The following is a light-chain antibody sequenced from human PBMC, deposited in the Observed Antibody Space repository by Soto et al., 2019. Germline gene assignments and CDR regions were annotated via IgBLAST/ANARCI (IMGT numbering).Light chain of an antibody. V-gene: IGLV2-14*03. CDR2: DVS. J-gene: IGLJ2*01. CDR3: SSYTAITTTRV. Sequence: QSALTQPASVSGSPGQSITISCTGTSSDVGGYNYVSWYQQHPGKAPQLMIYDVSSRPSGVSLRFSGSKSGNTASLTISGLQAEDEAYYFCSSYTAITTTRVFGGGIKLTVL. CDR1: SSDVGGYNY.